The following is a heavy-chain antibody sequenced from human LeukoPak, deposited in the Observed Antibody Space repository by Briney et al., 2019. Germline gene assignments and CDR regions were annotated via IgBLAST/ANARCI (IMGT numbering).Heavy chain of an antibody. J-gene: IGHJ1*01. CDR3: ARVHYGDYAEYFQH. Sequence: SETLSLTCSVYGGFYSAYSWNWIRQSPGKGLEWIGEINHSGSTNSNPSLKSRVTISVDTSKNQFSLKLSSVTAADTAVYYCARVHYGDYAEYFQHWGQGTLVTVSS. V-gene: IGHV4-34*01. D-gene: IGHD4-17*01. CDR1: GGFYSAYS. CDR2: INHSGST.